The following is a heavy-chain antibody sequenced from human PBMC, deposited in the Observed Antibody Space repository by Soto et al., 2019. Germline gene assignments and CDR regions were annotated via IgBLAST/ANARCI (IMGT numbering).Heavy chain of an antibody. D-gene: IGHD2-2*01. V-gene: IGHV4-31*03. CDR3: ARVADTTNFDY. CDR1: GDSISIGGYY. J-gene: IGHJ4*02. Sequence: SETLSLTCTVSGDSISIGGYYWSWVRQLPGKGLEWIGYIYYTGTTYYNPSLKSRVTISVDTSKIQFSLRLSSVTAADTAVYYCARVADTTNFDYWGQGTLVTVSS. CDR2: IYYTGTT.